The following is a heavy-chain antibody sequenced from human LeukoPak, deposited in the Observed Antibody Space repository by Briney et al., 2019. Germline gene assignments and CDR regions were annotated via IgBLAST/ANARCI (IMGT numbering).Heavy chain of an antibody. CDR1: GGTFSSYA. Sequence: SVKVSCKASGGTFSSYAISWVRQAPGQGLEWMGGIIPIFGTANYAQKFQGRVTITADESTSTAYMELSSLRSEDTAVYYCARAVGYCSGGSCYGTSYYYMDVWGKGTTVTISS. J-gene: IGHJ6*03. V-gene: IGHV1-69*13. CDR3: ARAVGYCSGGSCYGTSYYYMDV. CDR2: IIPIFGTA. D-gene: IGHD2-15*01.